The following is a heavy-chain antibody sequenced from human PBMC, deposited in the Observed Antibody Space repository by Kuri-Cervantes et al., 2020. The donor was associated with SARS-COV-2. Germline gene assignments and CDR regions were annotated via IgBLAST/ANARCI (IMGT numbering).Heavy chain of an antibody. V-gene: IGHV1-46*01. CDR3: ATPHRLYCTNGVCNGGYWFDP. CDR1: GYTFTSYY. CDR2: INPSGGST. J-gene: IGHJ5*02. Sequence: SVKVSCKASGYTFTSYYMHWVRQAPGQGLEWMGIINPSGGSTSYAQKFQGRVTMTEDTSTDTAYMELSSLRSEDTAVYYCATPHRLYCTNGVCNGGYWFDPWGQGTLVTVSS. D-gene: IGHD2-8*01.